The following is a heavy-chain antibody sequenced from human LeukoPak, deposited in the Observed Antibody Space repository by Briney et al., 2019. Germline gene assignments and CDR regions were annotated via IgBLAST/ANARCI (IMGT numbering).Heavy chain of an antibody. CDR2: IYHSGGT. J-gene: IGHJ4*02. Sequence: PSETLSLTCTVSGYSISSGYYWGWIRQPPGKGLEWIGSIYHSGGTYYNPSLKSRVTISVDTSKNQFPLKLSSVTAADTAVYYCARGPSMVYADYWGQGTLVTVSS. CDR1: GYSISSGYY. D-gene: IGHD2-8*01. CDR3: ARGPSMVYADY. V-gene: IGHV4-38-2*02.